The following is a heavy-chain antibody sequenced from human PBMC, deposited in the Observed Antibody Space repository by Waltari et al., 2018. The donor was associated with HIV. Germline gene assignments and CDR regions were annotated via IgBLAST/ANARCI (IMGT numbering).Heavy chain of an antibody. J-gene: IGHJ4*02. V-gene: IGHV4-34*01. CDR2: INHSGST. CDR1: GRSFSAYY. Sequence: QVQLQQWGAGLLKPSETLSLTCAVYGRSFSAYYWSWIRQPPGKGLEWIGEINHSGSTNYNPSLKSRVTISLDTSNNHFSLKLSSVTAADTAMYYCARGRWYRSSWYIDYWGQGTLVIVSS. D-gene: IGHD6-13*01. CDR3: ARGRWYRSSWYIDY.